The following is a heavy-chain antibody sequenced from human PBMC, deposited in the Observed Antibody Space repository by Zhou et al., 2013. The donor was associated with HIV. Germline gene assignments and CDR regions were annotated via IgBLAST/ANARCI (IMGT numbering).Heavy chain of an antibody. CDR3: AIKGTGDRGWFDP. V-gene: IGHV1-69*05. CDR2: IIPIFGKA. Sequence: QVHLVQSGAEVKKPGSSVKVSCKASGGSFRNYDISWVRQGPGQGLEWMGGIIPIFGKANYAQKFQGRVTITTDESTNTAYMALSSLTSEDTAIYYCAIKGTGDRGWFDPWGRGNPWSPSPQ. CDR1: GGSFRNYD. D-gene: IGHD7-27*01. J-gene: IGHJ5*02.